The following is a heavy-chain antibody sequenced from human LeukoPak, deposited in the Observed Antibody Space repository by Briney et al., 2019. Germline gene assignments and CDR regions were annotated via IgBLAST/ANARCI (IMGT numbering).Heavy chain of an antibody. CDR2: IKQDGSEK. CDR1: GFTFSSYW. CDR3: ARVVVAATDSDAFDI. J-gene: IGHJ3*02. Sequence: GGSLRLSCAASGFTFSSYWMSWVRQAPGKGLEWVANIKQDGSEKYYVDSVKGRFTISRDNAKNSLYLQMNSLRAEDTAVYYCARVVVAATDSDAFDIWGRGTMVTVSS. D-gene: IGHD2-15*01. V-gene: IGHV3-7*01.